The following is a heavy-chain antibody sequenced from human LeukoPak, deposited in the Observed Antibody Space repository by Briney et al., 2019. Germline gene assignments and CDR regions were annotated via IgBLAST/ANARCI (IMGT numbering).Heavy chain of an antibody. D-gene: IGHD6-19*01. V-gene: IGHV3-23*01. CDR1: GFTFSDYY. Sequence: GGSLRLSCAASGFTFSDYYMSWIRQAPGKGLEWVSAISGSGGSTYYADSVKGRFTISRDNSKNTLYLQMNSLRAEDTAVYYCAKDQQWPPMDVWGQGTTVTVSS. CDR3: AKDQQWPPMDV. CDR2: ISGSGGST. J-gene: IGHJ6*02.